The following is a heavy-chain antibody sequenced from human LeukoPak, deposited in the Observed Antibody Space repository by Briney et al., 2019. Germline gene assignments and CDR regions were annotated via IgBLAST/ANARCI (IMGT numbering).Heavy chain of an antibody. Sequence: ASVKVSCKASGYTFTGYYMHWVRQAPEQGLEGMEWITPNSGSTNYAQKFQGRVPMTRNQSISTAYLELSRRCPDATAAYYCARGVLLWFGELSPNDYFDYWGQGTLVTVSS. V-gene: IGHV1-2*02. D-gene: IGHD3-10*01. CDR1: GYTFTGYY. CDR3: ARGVLLWFGELSPNDYFDY. CDR2: ITPNSGST. J-gene: IGHJ4*02.